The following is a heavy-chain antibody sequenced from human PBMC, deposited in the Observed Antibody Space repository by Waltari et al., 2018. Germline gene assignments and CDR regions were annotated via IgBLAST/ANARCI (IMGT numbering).Heavy chain of an antibody. D-gene: IGHD2-8*02. CDR2: INHSGST. V-gene: IGHV4-34*01. CDR3: ARGRVRTGVYYYYGMDV. CDR1: GGSFSGYY. J-gene: IGHJ6*02. Sequence: QVQLQQWGAGLLKPSETLSLTCAVYGGSFSGYYWSWIRQPPGKGLEWIGEINHSGSTNYHPSLKCRVTISVDTSKTQFSLQLRSVTAADSAVYYCARGRVRTGVYYYYGMDVCGQGTTVTVSS.